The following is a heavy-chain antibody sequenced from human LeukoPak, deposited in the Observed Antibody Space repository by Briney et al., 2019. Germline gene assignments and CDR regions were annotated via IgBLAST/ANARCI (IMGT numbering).Heavy chain of an antibody. CDR2: TYYSSKWYT. CDR3: ARGWLLSGFDL. J-gene: IGHJ4*02. V-gene: IGHV6-1*01. CDR1: GDSVSSA. Sequence: SQTLSLSCAISGDSVSSAWIWFMQSPSRGLEWLGRTYYSSKWYTDYAVSVKGRVNINTDTSKNQLSLQLSSVTPEDTAVYYCARGWLLSGFDLWGQGTLVTVSS. D-gene: IGHD5-12*01.